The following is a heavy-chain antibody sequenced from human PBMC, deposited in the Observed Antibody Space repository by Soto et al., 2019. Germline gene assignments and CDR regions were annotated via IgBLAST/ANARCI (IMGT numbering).Heavy chain of an antibody. V-gene: IGHV3-48*03. J-gene: IGHJ6*02. CDR3: ARFDYDSDYYYGMDV. D-gene: IGHD4-17*01. Sequence: GGSLRLSCAASGFSLSSYQMNWVRQAPGKGLEWILYISGSDSTIFYADSVKGRFTVSRDNANNSLYLQMNSLRADDTAVYYCARFDYDSDYYYGMDVWGQGTTVTVSS. CDR2: ISGSDSTI. CDR1: GFSLSSYQ.